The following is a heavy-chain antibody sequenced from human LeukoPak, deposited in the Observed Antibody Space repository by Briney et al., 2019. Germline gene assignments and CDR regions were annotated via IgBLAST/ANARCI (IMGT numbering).Heavy chain of an antibody. CDR1: GGTFSSYA. CDR2: IIPILGIA. V-gene: IGHV1-69*04. J-gene: IGHJ4*02. Sequence: SVKVSCKASGGTFSSYAISWVRQAPGQGLEWMGRIIPILGIANYALKFQGRVTITADKSTSTAYMELSSLRSEDTAVYYCASDSSGYLFYYWGQGTLVTVSS. D-gene: IGHD3-22*01. CDR3: ASDSSGYLFYY.